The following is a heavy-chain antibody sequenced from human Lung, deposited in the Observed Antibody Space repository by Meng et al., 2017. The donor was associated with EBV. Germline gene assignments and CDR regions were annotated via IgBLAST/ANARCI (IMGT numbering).Heavy chain of an antibody. CDR2: INPSGGST. D-gene: IGHD4-23*01. CDR3: ARGDGGNGSDY. CDR1: GYTFTNYD. J-gene: IGHJ4*02. V-gene: IGHV1-46*01. Sequence: QGQEGQVGAEWKKRGASVKVSGKASGYTFTNYDMHWVPQAPGQGLEWMGVINPSGGSTNYAQKFQGRLTMTRDTSTSTVYMELSSLRSEDTAVYYCARGDGGNGSDYWGQGTLVTVSS.